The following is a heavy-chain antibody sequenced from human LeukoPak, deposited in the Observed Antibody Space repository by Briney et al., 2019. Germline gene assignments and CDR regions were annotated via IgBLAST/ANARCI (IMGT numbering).Heavy chain of an antibody. Sequence: SQTLSLTCAISGDSVSSNSVTWNWIRQSPSRGLEWLGRTYYRSTWYNDYAVSVRGRITVNPDTSKNQFSLHLNSVTPEDTAVYYCARGLTQYDCFDPWGQGILVTVSS. CDR1: GDSVSSNSVT. CDR2: TYYRSTWYN. D-gene: IGHD2-2*01. J-gene: IGHJ5*02. V-gene: IGHV6-1*01. CDR3: ARGLTQYDCFDP.